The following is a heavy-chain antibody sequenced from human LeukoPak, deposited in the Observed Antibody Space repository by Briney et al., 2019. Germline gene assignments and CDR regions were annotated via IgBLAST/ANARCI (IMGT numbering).Heavy chain of an antibody. Sequence: PGGSLRLSCAASGFIFDDYAMHWVRQAPGKGLEWVCLISGDGGSTYFADSVKGRFTISRDNSKNSLYLQMNSLRTEDTAFYYCAKDSAIVSSSYSYNWFDFWGQGTLVTVSS. D-gene: IGHD3-22*01. CDR3: AKDSAIVSSSYSYNWFDF. V-gene: IGHV3-43*02. CDR1: GFIFDDYA. J-gene: IGHJ5*01. CDR2: ISGDGGST.